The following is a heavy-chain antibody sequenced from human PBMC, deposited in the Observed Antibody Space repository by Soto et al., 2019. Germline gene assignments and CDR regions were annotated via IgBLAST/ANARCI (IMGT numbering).Heavy chain of an antibody. CDR2: IIPIFGTA. CDR1: GGTFSSYA. D-gene: IGHD6-13*01. Sequence: QVQLVQSGAEVKKPGSSVKVSCKASGGTFSSYAISWVRQAPGKGLEWMGGIIPIFGTANYAQKFQGRVTITADESTSTAYMELSSLRSEDTAVYYCATAIAAAGAYYYYGMDVWGQGTTVTVSS. CDR3: ATAIAAAGAYYYYGMDV. V-gene: IGHV1-69*12. J-gene: IGHJ6*02.